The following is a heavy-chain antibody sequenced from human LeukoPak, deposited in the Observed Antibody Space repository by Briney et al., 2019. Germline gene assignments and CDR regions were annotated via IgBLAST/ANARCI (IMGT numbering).Heavy chain of an antibody. J-gene: IGHJ3*02. CDR1: GFTFSRYW. CDR3: ARDFRPWYYDLTTDYYDSSGPDAFDI. V-gene: IGHV3-74*01. D-gene: IGHD3-22*01. Sequence: PGGSLRLSCEASGFTFSRYWMHWVRQAPGKGLVWVSRINSDGSSTTYADSVKGRFTISRDNAKNTLYLQMNSLRAEDTAVYYCARDFRPWYYDLTTDYYDSSGPDAFDIWGQGTMVTVSS. CDR2: INSDGSST.